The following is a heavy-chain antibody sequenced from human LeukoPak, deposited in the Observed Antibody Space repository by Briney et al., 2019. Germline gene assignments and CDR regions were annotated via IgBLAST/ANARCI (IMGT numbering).Heavy chain of an antibody. CDR1: GFTFSSYW. Sequence: PGGSLRLSCAASGFTFSSYWMHWVRQVPGRGLVWVSRINSDGYSTSYADSVKGRFTIARDNAKSTLYLQMNSLRAEDTAVYYCSTSYRGKYRAFDSWGQGTMVTVSS. CDR2: INSDGYST. V-gene: IGHV3-74*01. CDR3: STSYRGKYRAFDS. D-gene: IGHD1-26*01. J-gene: IGHJ3*02.